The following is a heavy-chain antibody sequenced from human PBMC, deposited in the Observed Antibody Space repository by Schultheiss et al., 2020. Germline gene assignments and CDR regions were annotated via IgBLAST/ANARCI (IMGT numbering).Heavy chain of an antibody. V-gene: IGHV3-33*06. D-gene: IGHD2-15*01. J-gene: IGHJ4*02. CDR2: IWHDGSKK. CDR1: GFTFSTYG. Sequence: GGSLRLSCATSGFTFSTYGMHWVRQAPGKGLEWVAVIWHDGSKKYYADSVKGRFTISRDYSKSTVYLQMNSPRAEDTAVYYCGKGMTDRDTRADVWGQGTLVTGSS. CDR3: GKGMTDRDTRADV.